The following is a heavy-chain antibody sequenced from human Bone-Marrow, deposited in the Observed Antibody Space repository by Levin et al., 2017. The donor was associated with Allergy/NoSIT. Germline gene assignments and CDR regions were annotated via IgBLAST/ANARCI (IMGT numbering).Heavy chain of an antibody. V-gene: IGHV3-7*01. J-gene: IGHJ5*02. CDR2: IKQDGSEK. Sequence: GGSLRLSCAASGFTFSSYWMSWVRQAPGKGLEWVANIKQDGSEKYYVDSVKGRFTISRDNAKNSLYLQMNSLRAEDTAVYYCARENIVVVPAAIYWFDPWGQGTLVTVSS. D-gene: IGHD2-2*01. CDR1: GFTFSSYW. CDR3: ARENIVVVPAAIYWFDP.